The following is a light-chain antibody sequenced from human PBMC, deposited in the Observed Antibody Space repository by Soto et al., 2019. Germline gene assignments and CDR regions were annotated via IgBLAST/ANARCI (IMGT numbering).Light chain of an antibody. CDR2: DVS. J-gene: IGLJ1*01. Sequence: QSALTQPASVSGSPGQSITISCTGTSSDVGGYNYVSWYQHHPGKAPQLMIYDVSKRPSGVSDRFSGSKSGNTASLTISGLQAEDEADYFCCSYGDNHILYVFGTGTKVTVL. V-gene: IGLV2-14*03. CDR1: SSDVGGYNY. CDR3: CSYGDNHILYV.